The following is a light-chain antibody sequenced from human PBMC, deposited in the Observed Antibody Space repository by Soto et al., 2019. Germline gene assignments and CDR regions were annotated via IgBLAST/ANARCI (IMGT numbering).Light chain of an antibody. CDR1: SSDVDTYDY. J-gene: IGLJ3*02. CDR3: SSNTDSSTLEVV. CDR2: EVS. Sequence: QSALTQPASVSGSPGQSITISCTGTSSDVDTYDYVSWYQQHPGKAPKLMIYEVSNRPSGVSNRFSGSKSGNTASLTISGLQAEDEADYYCSSNTDSSTLEVVFGGGTKLTVL. V-gene: IGLV2-14*01.